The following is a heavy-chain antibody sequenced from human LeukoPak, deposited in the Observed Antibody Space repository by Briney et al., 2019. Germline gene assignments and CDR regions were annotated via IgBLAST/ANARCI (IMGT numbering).Heavy chain of an antibody. D-gene: IGHD1-26*01. Sequence: GGSLRLSCAASGFTLSSYAMSWVRQAPGKGLEWVSAISGSGGSTYYADSVKGRFTISRDNSKNTLYLQMNSLRAEDTAVYYCAKTHSGSYRPSDYWGQGTLVTVSS. CDR3: AKTHSGSYRPSDY. J-gene: IGHJ4*02. V-gene: IGHV3-23*01. CDR2: ISGSGGST. CDR1: GFTLSSYA.